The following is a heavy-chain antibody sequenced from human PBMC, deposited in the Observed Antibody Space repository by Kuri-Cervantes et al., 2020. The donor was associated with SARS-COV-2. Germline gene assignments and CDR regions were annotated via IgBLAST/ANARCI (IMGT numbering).Heavy chain of an antibody. CDR3: ARTTYGSGSYWDDAFDI. V-gene: IGHV3-7*01. CDR2: IKQDGSEK. Sequence: GESLKISCAASGFTFSSYWMSWVRQAPGKGLEWVANIKQDGSEKYYVDSVKGRFTISRDNAKNSLYLQMNSLRAEDTAVYYCARTTYGSGSYWDDAFDIWGQGTVVTVSS. J-gene: IGHJ3*02. CDR1: GFTFSSYW. D-gene: IGHD3-10*01.